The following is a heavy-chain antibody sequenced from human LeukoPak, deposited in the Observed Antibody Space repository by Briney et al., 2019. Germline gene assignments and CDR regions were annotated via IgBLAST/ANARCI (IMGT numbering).Heavy chain of an antibody. J-gene: IGHJ4*02. CDR3: ARSGDGPFDY. CDR1: GGSISSSSYY. D-gene: IGHD5-24*01. Sequence: SETLSLTCTVSGGSISSSSYYWGWIRQPPGKGLEWIGSIYTSGSTNYNPSLKSRVTISVDTSKNQFSLRLSSVTAADTAVYYCARSGDGPFDYWGQGTLVTVSS. V-gene: IGHV4-39*07. CDR2: IYTSGST.